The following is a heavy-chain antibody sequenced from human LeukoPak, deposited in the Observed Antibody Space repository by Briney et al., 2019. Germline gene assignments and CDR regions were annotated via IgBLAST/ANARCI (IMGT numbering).Heavy chain of an antibody. J-gene: IGHJ3*02. Sequence: SETLSLTCTVSGGSVTYTNYYWGWIRQPPGKGLEWIGSIYYSGSTYYNPSLKSRVTISVDTSKNQFSLKLSSVTAADTAVYYCVGVAAATRAFDIWGQGTMVTVSS. D-gene: IGHD6-13*01. CDR2: IYYSGST. V-gene: IGHV4-39*01. CDR1: GGSVTYTNYY. CDR3: VGVAAATRAFDI.